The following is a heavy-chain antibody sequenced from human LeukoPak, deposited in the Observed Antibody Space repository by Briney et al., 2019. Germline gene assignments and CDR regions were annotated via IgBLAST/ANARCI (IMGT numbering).Heavy chain of an antibody. D-gene: IGHD3-3*01. CDR3: AKVYGFWSGFDY. J-gene: IGHJ4*02. Sequence: PGRSLRLSRAASGFTFSSYGMHWVRQAPGKGLEWVAVISYDGSNKYYADSVKGRFTISRDNSKNTLYLQMNSLRAEDTAVYYCAKVYGFWSGFDYWGQGTLVTVSS. V-gene: IGHV3-30*18. CDR1: GFTFSSYG. CDR2: ISYDGSNK.